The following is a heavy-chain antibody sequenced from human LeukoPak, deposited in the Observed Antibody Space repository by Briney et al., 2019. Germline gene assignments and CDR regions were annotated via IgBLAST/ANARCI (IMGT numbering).Heavy chain of an antibody. D-gene: IGHD3-22*01. CDR1: GGSISSYY. CDR3: ARGRAYDSSGYYGYYFDY. J-gene: IGHJ4*02. V-gene: IGHV4-4*07. CDR2: IYTSGST. Sequence: SETLSLTCTGSGGSISSYYWSWIRQPAGKGLEWIGRIYTSGSTNYNPSLKSRVTMSVDTSKNQFSLKLSSVTAADTAVYYCARGRAYDSSGYYGYYFDYWGQGTLVTVSS.